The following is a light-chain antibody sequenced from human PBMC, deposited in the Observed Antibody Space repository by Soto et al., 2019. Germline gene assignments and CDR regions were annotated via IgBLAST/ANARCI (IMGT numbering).Light chain of an antibody. CDR2: TTS. V-gene: IGKV1D-12*01. Sequence: DIQVTQSPSSVSASVGDRVTITCRASQDINNWLAWYQQKPGKAPKLLIYTTSNLQSGVPSRFSGSGSGTDFPLTISSLQPEDFVTYYFQQANSFPLTFGGGTKVEIK. CDR1: QDINNW. J-gene: IGKJ4*01. CDR3: QQANSFPLT.